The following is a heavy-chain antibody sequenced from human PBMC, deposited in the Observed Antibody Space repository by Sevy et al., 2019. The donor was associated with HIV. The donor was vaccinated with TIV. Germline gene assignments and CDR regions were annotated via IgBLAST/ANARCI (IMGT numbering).Heavy chain of an antibody. CDR3: STDPIIVLLVTDGMDV. CDR2: IKSKADGGTT. J-gene: IGHJ6*02. Sequence: GGSLRLSCAASGFTFSYAWMTWVRQAPGKGLEWVGRIKSKADGGTTEYAAPVKGRFTISRDDSKNTLYLQMTSLKTEDTAVYYCSTDPIIVLLVTDGMDVWGRGTTVTVSS. D-gene: IGHD2-8*02. V-gene: IGHV3-15*01. CDR1: GFTFSYAW.